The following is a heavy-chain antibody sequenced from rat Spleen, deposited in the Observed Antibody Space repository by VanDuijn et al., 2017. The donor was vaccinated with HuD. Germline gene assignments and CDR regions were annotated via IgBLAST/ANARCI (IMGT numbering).Heavy chain of an antibody. CDR3: ASGLYNWFTY. CDR2: ISYDGGTT. CDR1: GFTFDYYY. J-gene: IGHJ3*01. V-gene: IGHV5-20*01. Sequence: EVQLVESGGDLVQPGRSLKLSCAASGFTFDYYYMAWVRQAPTKGLEWVASISYDGGTTYYRDSVKGRFTISRDNAKSALYLQMGSLRSEDTATYYCASGLYNWFTYWGQGTLVTVSS.